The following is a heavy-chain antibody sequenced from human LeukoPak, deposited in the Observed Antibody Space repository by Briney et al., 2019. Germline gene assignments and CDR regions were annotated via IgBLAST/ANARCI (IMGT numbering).Heavy chain of an antibody. V-gene: IGHV1-46*01. Sequence: GSSVKVSCKASGYTFTSYYMHWVRQAPGQGLEWMGIINPSGGSTSYAQKFQGRVTMTRDTSTSTVYMELSSLRSEDTAVYYCARDALVGYFQHWGQGTLVTVSS. CDR2: INPSGGST. J-gene: IGHJ1*01. CDR3: ARDALVGYFQH. CDR1: GYTFTSYY.